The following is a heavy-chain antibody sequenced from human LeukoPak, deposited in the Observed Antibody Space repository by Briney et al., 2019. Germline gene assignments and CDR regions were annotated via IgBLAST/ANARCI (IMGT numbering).Heavy chain of an antibody. CDR2: INPDGSTT. V-gene: IGHV3-74*01. CDR1: GFTFSRYW. J-gene: IGHJ3*02. CDR3: TTFNERGISQVPALDAFDI. Sequence: GGSLRLSCAASGFTFSRYWIHWVRQAPGKGLEWVSRINPDGSTTTYADSVKGRFTISRDNVKNTVYLQMNSLRVEDTAVYYCTTFNERGISQVPALDAFDIWGQGTMVTVSS. D-gene: IGHD2-2*01.